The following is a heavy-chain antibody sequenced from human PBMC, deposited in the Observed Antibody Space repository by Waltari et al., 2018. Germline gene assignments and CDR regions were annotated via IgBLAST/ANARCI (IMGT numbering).Heavy chain of an antibody. CDR3: ARDVILRAHNWFDP. CDR1: GFTFSSYS. D-gene: IGHD2-21*01. Sequence: EVQLVESGGGLVQPGGSLRLSCAASGFTFSSYSMNWVRQAPGKGLEWVSYMSSSSSTIYYADSVKGRFTISRDNAKNSLYLQMNSLRAEDTAVYYCARDVILRAHNWFDPWGQGTLVTVSS. V-gene: IGHV3-48*04. J-gene: IGHJ5*02. CDR2: MSSSSSTI.